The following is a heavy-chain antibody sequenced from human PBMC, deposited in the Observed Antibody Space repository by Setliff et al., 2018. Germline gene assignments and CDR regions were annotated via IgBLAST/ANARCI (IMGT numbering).Heavy chain of an antibody. CDR3: ARDHNYAYDY. J-gene: IGHJ4*02. D-gene: IGHD1-1*01. V-gene: IGHV3-66*01. Sequence: GGSLRLSCAASGFTFSTYVMTWVRQAPGKGLEWVSVIYSGGSTYYADSVKGRFTISRDNSKNTLYLQMNSLRAEDTAVYYCARDHNYAYDYWGQGTLVTVSS. CDR2: IYSGGST. CDR1: GFTFSTYV.